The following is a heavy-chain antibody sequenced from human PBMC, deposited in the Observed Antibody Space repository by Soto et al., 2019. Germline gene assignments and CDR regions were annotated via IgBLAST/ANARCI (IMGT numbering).Heavy chain of an antibody. D-gene: IGHD6-19*01. V-gene: IGHV3-23*01. CDR1: GFTFSSYA. Sequence: EVQLLESGGGLVQPGGSLRLSCAASGFTFSSYAMGWVRQAPGKGLEWVSAISGSGGSTYYADSVKGRFTISRDNSKNTLYLQMNSLRAEDTAVYYCAKRSYEASSGWYYWGQGTLVTVSS. J-gene: IGHJ4*02. CDR2: ISGSGGST. CDR3: AKRSYEASSGWYY.